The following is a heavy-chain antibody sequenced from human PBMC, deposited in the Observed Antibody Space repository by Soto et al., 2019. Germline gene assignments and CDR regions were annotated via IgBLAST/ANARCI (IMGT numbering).Heavy chain of an antibody. J-gene: IGHJ5*02. CDR3: ARDFGYCSSTSCYNNNWFDP. D-gene: IGHD2-2*02. CDR2: IWYDGSNK. CDR1: GFTFSSYG. Sequence: QVQLVESGGGVVQPGRSLRLSCAASGFTFSSYGMHWVRQAPGKGLEWVAVIWYDGSNKYYADSVKGRFTISRDNYKNTLYLQMNSLRAEDTAVYYCARDFGYCSSTSCYNNNWFDPWGQGTLVTVSS. V-gene: IGHV3-33*01.